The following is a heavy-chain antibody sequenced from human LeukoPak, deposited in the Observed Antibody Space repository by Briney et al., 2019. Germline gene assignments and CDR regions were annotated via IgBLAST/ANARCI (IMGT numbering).Heavy chain of an antibody. CDR3: ARGISSSSDFDFDP. J-gene: IGHJ5*02. CDR1: GGSFSGYY. V-gene: IGHV4-34*01. CDR2: INHSGST. Sequence: SETLSLTCAVYGGSFSGYYWSWIRQPPGKGLEWIGEINHSGSTNYNPSLKSRVTISVDTSKNQFSLKLSSVTAADTAVYYCARGISSSSDFDFDPWGQGTLVTVSS. D-gene: IGHD6-6*01.